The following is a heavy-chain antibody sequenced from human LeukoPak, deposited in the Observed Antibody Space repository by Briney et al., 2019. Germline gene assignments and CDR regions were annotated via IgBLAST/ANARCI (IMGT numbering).Heavy chain of an antibody. D-gene: IGHD3-9*01. V-gene: IGHV3-33*01. CDR1: GFTFSSYG. J-gene: IGHJ6*02. CDR3: ARDRYDILTGNRIAYYYGMDV. Sequence: GGSLRLSCAASGFTFSSYGMHWVRQAPGKGLEWVAVIWYDGSNKYYADSVKGRFTISRDNSKNTLYLQMNSLRAEDTAVYYCARDRYDILTGNRIAYYYGMDVWGQGTTVTVSS. CDR2: IWYDGSNK.